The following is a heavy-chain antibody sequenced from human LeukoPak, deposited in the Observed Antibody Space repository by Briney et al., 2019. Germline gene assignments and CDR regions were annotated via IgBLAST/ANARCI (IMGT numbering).Heavy chain of an antibody. Sequence: GASVKVSCKASGYTFTGYYMHWVRQAPGQGLEWMGWINPNSGGTNYAQKFQGRVTMTRDTSISTAYMELSRLRSDDTAVYYCARAPGLGSYSFYCYYMDVWGKGTTVTISS. D-gene: IGHD1-26*01. V-gene: IGHV1-2*02. CDR2: INPNSGGT. CDR1: GYTFTGYY. CDR3: ARAPGLGSYSFYCYYMDV. J-gene: IGHJ6*03.